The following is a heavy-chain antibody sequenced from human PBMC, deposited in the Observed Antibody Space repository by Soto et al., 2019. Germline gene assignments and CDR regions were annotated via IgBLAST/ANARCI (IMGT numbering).Heavy chain of an antibody. D-gene: IGHD3-10*01. J-gene: IGHJ4*02. Sequence: GGSLRLSCAASGFTFSSYAMHWVRQAPGKGLEYVSAISSNGGSTYYANSVKGRFNISRDNSKNTLYLQMGSLRAEDMAVYYCARNMVRGVIIALFDYWGQGTLVTVSS. CDR3: ARNMVRGVIIALFDY. CDR2: ISSNGGST. CDR1: GFTFSSYA. V-gene: IGHV3-64*01.